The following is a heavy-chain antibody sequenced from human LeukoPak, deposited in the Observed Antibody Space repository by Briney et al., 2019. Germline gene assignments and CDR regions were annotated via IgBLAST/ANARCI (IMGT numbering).Heavy chain of an antibody. V-gene: IGHV4-39*07. CDR2: IYYSGST. CDR3: ARDRGLSSSPFDY. Sequence: PSETLSLTCTVSGGSISSSSYYWGWIRQPPGKGLEWIGSIYYSGSTYYNPSLKSRVTISVDTSKNQFSLKLSSVTVADTAVYYCARDRGLSSSPFDYWGQGTLVTVSS. CDR1: GGSISSSSYY. D-gene: IGHD6-6*01. J-gene: IGHJ4*02.